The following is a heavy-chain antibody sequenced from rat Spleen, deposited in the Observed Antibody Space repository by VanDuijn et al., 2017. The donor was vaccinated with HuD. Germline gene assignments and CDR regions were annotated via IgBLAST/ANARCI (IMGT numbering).Heavy chain of an antibody. CDR3: ARHRTIAAGMDA. CDR2: LSTGGGNT. CDR1: AFTFDNYG. J-gene: IGHJ4*01. D-gene: IGHD1-2*01. V-gene: IGHV5S14*01. Sequence: EVQLVESGGGLVQPGRSMQLSCAASAFTFDNYGMAWVRQTPTKGLEWVASLSTGGGNTYYRDSVKGRFTIYRDNAKNTQSLQMDSLRSEDTATYYCARHRTIAAGMDAWGQGASVTVSS.